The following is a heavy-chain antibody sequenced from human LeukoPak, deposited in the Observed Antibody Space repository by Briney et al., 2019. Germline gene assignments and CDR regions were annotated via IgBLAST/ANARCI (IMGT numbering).Heavy chain of an antibody. V-gene: IGHV1-24*01. D-gene: IGHD6-13*01. Sequence: ASVKVSCKVSGYTLTELSMHWVRQAPGKGLEWMGGFDPEDGETIYAQKFQGRVTMTEDTSTDTAYMELSSLRSEDTAVYYCATLAAAGGGAYCFAPWGQETRVTVSS. CDR3: ATLAAAGGGAYCFAP. CDR2: FDPEDGET. J-gene: IGHJ5*02. CDR1: GYTLTELS.